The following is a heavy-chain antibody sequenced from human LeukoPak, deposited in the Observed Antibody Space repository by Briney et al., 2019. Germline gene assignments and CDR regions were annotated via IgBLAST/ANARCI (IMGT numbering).Heavy chain of an antibody. CDR1: AFTFSSYS. D-gene: IGHD3-22*01. V-gene: IGHV3-21*01. Sequence: GGSLRLPCAASAFTFSSYSMNWVRQAPGKGLEWVSSISSSSSYIYYADSVKGRFTISRDNAKNSLYLQMNSLRAEDTAVYYCARDSRVVITSDYWGQGTLVTVSS. CDR2: ISSSSSYI. J-gene: IGHJ4*02. CDR3: ARDSRVVITSDY.